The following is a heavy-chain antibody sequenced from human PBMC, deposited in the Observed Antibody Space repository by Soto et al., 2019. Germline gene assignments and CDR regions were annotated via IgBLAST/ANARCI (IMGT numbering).Heavy chain of an antibody. D-gene: IGHD3-3*01. J-gene: IGHJ4*02. CDR1: GSTFSSYD. Sequence: ASVKVSCKASGSTFSSYDTSCVRQATGQGLEWMGWVSPNSGSTGYVQKFQGRVTMTRNTSISTVYMELSSLRSEDTAIYYCARTVFGVATYYFDNWGQGTLVTVSS. CDR2: VSPNSGST. V-gene: IGHV1-8*01. CDR3: ARTVFGVATYYFDN.